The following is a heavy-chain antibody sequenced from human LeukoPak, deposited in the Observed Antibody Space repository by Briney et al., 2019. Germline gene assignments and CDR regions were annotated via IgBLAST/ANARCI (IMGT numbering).Heavy chain of an antibody. D-gene: IGHD5-12*01. Sequence: GSLRLSCATSGFTFNIYWMQWVRQVPGKGLVWVSRIDSNGGGATYADSVKGRFTISRDNSKNTLYLQMNSLRGDDTAVYYCANPQSRGYDYLDYWGQGTLVTVSS. V-gene: IGHV3-74*03. J-gene: IGHJ4*02. CDR3: ANPQSRGYDYLDY. CDR2: IDSNGGGA. CDR1: GFTFNIYW.